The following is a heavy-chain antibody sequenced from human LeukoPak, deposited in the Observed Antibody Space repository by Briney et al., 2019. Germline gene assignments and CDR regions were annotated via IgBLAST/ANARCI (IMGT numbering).Heavy chain of an antibody. CDR1: GNTFTDYY. J-gene: IGHJ4*02. CDR2: ISPNTGGA. D-gene: IGHD2-15*01. V-gene: IGHV1-2*02. CDR3: ARRLGYCSDGSCYSLNY. Sequence: GASVKVSCKASGNTFTDYYLNWVRQAPGQGLEWMGRISPNTGGAQYAQKFQGRVTITRDTSISTAYMELSSLRSDDTAIYYCARRLGYCSDGSCYSLNYWGQGTLVTVSS.